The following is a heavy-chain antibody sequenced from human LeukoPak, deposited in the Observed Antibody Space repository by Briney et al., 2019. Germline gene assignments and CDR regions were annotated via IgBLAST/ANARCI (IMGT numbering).Heavy chain of an antibody. CDR1: GFTFSSYE. V-gene: IGHV3-48*03. Sequence: PGGSLRLSRAASGFTFSSYEMNWVRQAPGKGLEWVSYISSSGSTIYYADSVKGRFTISRDNAKNSLYLQMNSLRAEDTAVYYRARDGYDYVWGSYRYPLEYWGQGTLVTVSS. CDR2: ISSSGSTI. J-gene: IGHJ4*02. CDR3: ARDGYDYVWGSYRYPLEY. D-gene: IGHD3-16*02.